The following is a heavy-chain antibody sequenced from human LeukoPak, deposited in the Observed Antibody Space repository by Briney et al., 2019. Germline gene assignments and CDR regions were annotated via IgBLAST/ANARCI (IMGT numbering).Heavy chain of an antibody. D-gene: IGHD4-17*01. Sequence: SETLSLTCTVSGYSINSGYYWSWIRQPPGKGLEWIGSIYHSGSTYYNPSLKSRVTISVDTSTNQFSLKLSSVTAADTAVYYCAKARSTVTTTGGGFDYWGQGTLVTVSS. CDR1: GYSINSGYY. J-gene: IGHJ4*02. V-gene: IGHV4-38-2*02. CDR2: IYHSGST. CDR3: AKARSTVTTTGGGFDY.